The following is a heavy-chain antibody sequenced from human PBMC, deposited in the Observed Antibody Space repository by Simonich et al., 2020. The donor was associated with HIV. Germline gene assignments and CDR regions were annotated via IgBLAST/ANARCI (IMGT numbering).Heavy chain of an antibody. CDR3: ARGPYGVRGSNWWGGCFDY. CDR2: INDSGSH. V-gene: IGHV4-34*01. Sequence: QVQLQQWGAGLLKPSETLSLTCAVYGGSFSGYYWSWIRQSPGKGLEWIREINDSGSHNYNASLKSRVTISVDTSKNQFSLKLSSVTAADTAVYYCARGPYGVRGSNWWGGCFDYWGQGTLVTVSS. D-gene: IGHD6-13*01. CDR1: GGSFSGYY. J-gene: IGHJ4*02.